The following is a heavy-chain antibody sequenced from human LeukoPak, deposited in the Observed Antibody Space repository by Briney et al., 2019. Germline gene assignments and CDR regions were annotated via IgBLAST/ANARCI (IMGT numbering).Heavy chain of an antibody. D-gene: IGHD3-10*01. V-gene: IGHV3-74*01. CDR2: INSDGSST. CDR3: ARDYYYGSGMGIFYYYYYYMDV. J-gene: IGHJ6*03. Sequence: GGSLRLSCAASGFTFSNYWMHWVRQAPGKGLVWVSRINSDGSSTSYADSVKGRFTISRDNAKNSLYLQMNSLRAEDTALYYCARDYYYGSGMGIFYYYYYYMDVWGKGTTVTVSS. CDR1: GFTFSNYW.